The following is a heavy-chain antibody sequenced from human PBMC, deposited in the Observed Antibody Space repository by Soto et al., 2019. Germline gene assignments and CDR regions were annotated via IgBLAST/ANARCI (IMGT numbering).Heavy chain of an antibody. CDR2: VNPSGDST. D-gene: IGHD3-10*01. CDR1: GYTFTTYY. Sequence: ASVKVSCKASGYTFTTYYMHWVRQAPGQGLEWMGVVNPSGDSTTYAQKFRGRFTMTRDTSTDTLFMELSSLRSEDTAVYYCARDWEFGYWGQGTLVTVSS. CDR3: ARDWEFGY. J-gene: IGHJ4*02. V-gene: IGHV1-46*01.